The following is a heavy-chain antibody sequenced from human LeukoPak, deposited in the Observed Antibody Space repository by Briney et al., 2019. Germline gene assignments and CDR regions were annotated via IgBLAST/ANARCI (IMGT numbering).Heavy chain of an antibody. D-gene: IGHD6-13*01. V-gene: IGHV4-39*01. J-gene: IGHJ4*02. CDR1: GGSISSSSYY. CDR2: IYYSGST. Sequence: PSETLSLTCTVSGGSISSSSYYWGWIRQPPGKGLEWIGRIYYSGSTYYNPSLKSRVTISVDTSKNQFSLKLSSVTAADTAVYYCARQVSAAAGEIDYWGQGTLVTVSS. CDR3: ARQVSAAAGEIDY.